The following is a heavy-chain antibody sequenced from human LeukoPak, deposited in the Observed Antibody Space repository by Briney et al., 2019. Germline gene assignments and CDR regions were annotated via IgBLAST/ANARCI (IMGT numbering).Heavy chain of an antibody. Sequence: PSETLSLTCTVSGGSISSSSYYWGWIRQPPGKGLEWIVSIYYSGSTYYNPSLKSRVTISVDTSKNQFSLKLSSVTAADTAVYYCARQTTYYDYVWGSYRYTANFDYWGQGTLVTVSS. D-gene: IGHD3-16*02. J-gene: IGHJ4*02. CDR1: GGSISSSSYY. V-gene: IGHV4-39*01. CDR3: ARQTTYYDYVWGSYRYTANFDY. CDR2: IYYSGST.